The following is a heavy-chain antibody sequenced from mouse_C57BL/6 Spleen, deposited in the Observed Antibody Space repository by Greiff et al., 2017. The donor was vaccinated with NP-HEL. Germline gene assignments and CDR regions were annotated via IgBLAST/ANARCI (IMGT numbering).Heavy chain of an antibody. Sequence: VQLQQPGAELVKPGASVKLSCKASGYTFTSYWITWVKQRPGQGLEWIGDIYPGSGCTNYNEKFKSKATLTVDTSSSTAYLQLSSLTSEDSAVYYCANYCDPHYAMDYWGQGTSVTVSS. V-gene: IGHV1-55*01. CDR3: ANYCDPHYAMDY. J-gene: IGHJ4*01. D-gene: IGHD1-1*01. CDR1: GYTFTSYW. CDR2: IYPGSGCT.